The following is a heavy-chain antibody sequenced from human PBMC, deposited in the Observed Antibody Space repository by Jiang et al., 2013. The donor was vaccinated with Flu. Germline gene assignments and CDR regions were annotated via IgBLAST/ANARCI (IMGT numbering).Heavy chain of an antibody. D-gene: IGHD1-20*01. V-gene: IGHV4-39*01. J-gene: IGHJ4*02. Sequence: GPGLVKSSETLSLTCTVSGGSISSSSFYWAWIRQPPGKGLEWIGTIYHSGSTYDNPSLKSRLTMSVDTSKNQFSLKLSSVTAADTAVYYCGRLSPYNWSVGAYFDYWGQGMLVTVS. CDR1: GGSISSSSFY. CDR3: GRLSPYNWSVGAYFDY. CDR2: IYHSGST.